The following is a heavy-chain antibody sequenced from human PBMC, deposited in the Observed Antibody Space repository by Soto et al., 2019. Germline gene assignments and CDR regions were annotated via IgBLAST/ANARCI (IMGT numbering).Heavy chain of an antibody. D-gene: IGHD2-8*01. J-gene: IGHJ4*02. CDR1: GGSSSRYY. CDR3: ARRECTNGVCYFDY. Sequence: SETLSLTCTVSGGSSSRYYWIWIRQPPGKGLEWIGYIYYSGSTNYNPSLKGRVTMSVDTSKNQFSLRLSSVTAADTAVYYCARRECTNGVCYFDYWGQGTLVTVSS. CDR2: IYYSGST. V-gene: IGHV4-59*08.